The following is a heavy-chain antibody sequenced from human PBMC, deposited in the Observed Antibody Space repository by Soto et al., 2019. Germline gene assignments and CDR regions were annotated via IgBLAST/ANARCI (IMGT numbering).Heavy chain of an antibody. V-gene: IGHV4-59*01. CDR2: IYYSGST. CDR1: GGSISSYY. D-gene: IGHD6-13*01. CDR3: AREGVSSSWYNNYGMDV. J-gene: IGHJ6*02. Sequence: SETLSLTCTVSGGSISSYYWRWIRQPPGTGLEWCGYIYYSGSTNYNPSLKSRVTISVDTSKNQFSLKLSSVTAADTAVYYCAREGVSSSWYNNYGMDVWGQGTTVT.